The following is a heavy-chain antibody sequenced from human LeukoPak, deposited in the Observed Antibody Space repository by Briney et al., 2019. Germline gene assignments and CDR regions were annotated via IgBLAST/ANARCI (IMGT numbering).Heavy chain of an antibody. V-gene: IGHV4-59*06. Sequence: SETLSPTCTVPGGSISSYYWSWIRQPPGKGLEWIGYIYYSGSTYYKPSLKSRVTISVETSKNQFSLKLSSVTAADTAVYYCATQLGYCSGGSCYDYWGQGTLVTVSS. J-gene: IGHJ4*02. D-gene: IGHD2-15*01. CDR2: IYYSGST. CDR1: GGSISSYY. CDR3: ATQLGYCSGGSCYDY.